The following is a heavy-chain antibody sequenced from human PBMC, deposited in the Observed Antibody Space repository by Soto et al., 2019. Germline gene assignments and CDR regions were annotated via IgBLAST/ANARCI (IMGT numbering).Heavy chain of an antibody. CDR2: IKEDGSEK. CDR1: GFTFNGYW. D-gene: IGHD2-8*02. CDR3: ARIKPGGYDYFKY. J-gene: IGHJ1*01. V-gene: IGHV3-7*01. Sequence: PGGSLRLSCAASGFTFNGYWMSWVRQAPGKGPEWVANIKEDGSEKDYVDSVKGRFTISRDNAKKSLYLQMNSMRAEDTAMYSCARIKPGGYDYFKYWGLGTLVTVSS.